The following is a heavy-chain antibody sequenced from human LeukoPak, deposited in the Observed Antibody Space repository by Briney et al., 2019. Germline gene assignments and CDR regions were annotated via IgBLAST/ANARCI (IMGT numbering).Heavy chain of an antibody. CDR3: ARDRRYCRGDNCYSGLDY. J-gene: IGHJ4*02. D-gene: IGHD2-15*01. Sequence: GGSLRLSCAVSGFTVSSNYMSWVRQAPGKGLEWVSLIHSGGTTDYADSVKDRFSISRDYSKNTVNLQINSLRAEDTAVYYCARDRRYCRGDNCYSGLDYSGQGTQVTVSS. CDR2: IHSGGTT. CDR1: GFTVSSNY. V-gene: IGHV3-53*01.